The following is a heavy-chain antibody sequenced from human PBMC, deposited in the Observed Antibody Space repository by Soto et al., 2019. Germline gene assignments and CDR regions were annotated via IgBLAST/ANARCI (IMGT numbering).Heavy chain of an antibody. CDR1: GYTFTGYY. V-gene: IGHV1-2*04. Sequence: ASVKVSCKASGYTFTGYYMHWVRQAPGQGLEWMGWINPNSGGTNYAQKFQGWVTMTRDTSISTAYMELSRLRSDDTAVYYCARGGHYSSSPTNFDYWGQGTLVTVSS. J-gene: IGHJ4*02. CDR3: ARGGHYSSSPTNFDY. D-gene: IGHD6-13*01. CDR2: INPNSGGT.